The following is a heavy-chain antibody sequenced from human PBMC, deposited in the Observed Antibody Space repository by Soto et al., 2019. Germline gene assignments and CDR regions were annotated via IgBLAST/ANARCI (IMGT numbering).Heavy chain of an antibody. CDR2: IFYSGST. CDR1: GASISSGAYY. Sequence: SETLSLTCTVSGASISSGAYYWSWIRQPPGKGLEWIGYIFYSGSTDYNPSLKSRVTISVDTSKNQFSLNLSSVTAADTAVYYCVTLGYWGQGTLVTV. CDR3: VTLGY. J-gene: IGHJ4*02. V-gene: IGHV4-30-4*01. D-gene: IGHD2-21*02.